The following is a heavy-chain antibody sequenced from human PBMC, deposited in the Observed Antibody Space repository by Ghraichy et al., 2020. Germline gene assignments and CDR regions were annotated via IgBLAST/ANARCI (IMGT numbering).Heavy chain of an antibody. Sequence: SETLSLTCTVSGGSISSYYWSWIRQPPGKGLEWIGYIYYSGSTNYNPSLKSRVTISVDTSKNQFSLKLSSVTAADTAVYYCARHGCGGDCRPRRDAFDIWGQGTMVTVSS. D-gene: IGHD2-21*01. J-gene: IGHJ3*02. CDR1: GGSISSYY. CDR2: IYYSGST. CDR3: ARHGCGGDCRPRRDAFDI. V-gene: IGHV4-59*08.